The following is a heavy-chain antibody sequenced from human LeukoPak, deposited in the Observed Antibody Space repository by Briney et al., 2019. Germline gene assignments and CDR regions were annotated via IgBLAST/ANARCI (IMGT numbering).Heavy chain of an antibody. D-gene: IGHD6-19*01. Sequence: PSETLSLTCAVSGYSISSGYCWGWSRQPPGKGGEWIVTIYYIWSTYYPPSLKTRLTISVHTSKNQFSLKLSSVTAAHTAVYYCARHSPIAVAGHFDYWGQGTLVTVSS. CDR3: ARHSPIAVAGHFDY. V-gene: IGHV4-38-2*01. CDR1: GYSISSGYC. J-gene: IGHJ4*02. CDR2: IYYIWST.